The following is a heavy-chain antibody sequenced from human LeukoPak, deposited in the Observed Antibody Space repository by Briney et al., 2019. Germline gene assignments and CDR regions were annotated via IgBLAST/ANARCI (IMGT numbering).Heavy chain of an antibody. CDR2: IIPIFGTA. CDR3: ARDPGDYDFWSAEPLNWFDP. J-gene: IGHJ5*02. V-gene: IGHV1-69*01. D-gene: IGHD3-3*01. Sequence: SVKVSCKASGGTFSSYAISWVRQAPGQGLEWMGGIIPIFGTANYAQKFQGRVTITAGESTSTAHMELSSLRSEDTAVYYCARDPGDYDFWSAEPLNWFDPWGQGTLVTVSS. CDR1: GGTFSSYA.